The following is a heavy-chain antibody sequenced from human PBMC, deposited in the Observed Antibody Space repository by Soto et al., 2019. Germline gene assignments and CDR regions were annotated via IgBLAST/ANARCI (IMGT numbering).Heavy chain of an antibody. Sequence: SVKVSCKASGGTFSSYAISWVRQAPGQGLEWMGGIIPIFGTANYAQKFQGRVTITADESTSTAYMELSSLRSEDTAVYYCARSGPINYYASSGPLHYFDYWGQGTLVTVSS. D-gene: IGHD3-22*01. CDR3: ARSGPINYYASSGPLHYFDY. CDR1: GGTFSSYA. J-gene: IGHJ4*02. CDR2: IIPIFGTA. V-gene: IGHV1-69*13.